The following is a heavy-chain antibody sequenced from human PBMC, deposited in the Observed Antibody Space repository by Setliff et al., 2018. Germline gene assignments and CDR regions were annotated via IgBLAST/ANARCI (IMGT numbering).Heavy chain of an antibody. V-gene: IGHV4-59*01. CDR1: GGFTSSSY. CDR3: VRGGSSVWAWYFDL. Sequence: PSETLSLTCTISGGFTSSSYWSWIRQAPGKGLEWIGYVDHSGSTNFSPSLKSRGTISVDTSKTQVSLTLTSVTAADTAVYYCVRGGSSVWAWYFDLWGRGTLVTVSS. J-gene: IGHJ2*01. D-gene: IGHD3-16*01. CDR2: VDHSGST.